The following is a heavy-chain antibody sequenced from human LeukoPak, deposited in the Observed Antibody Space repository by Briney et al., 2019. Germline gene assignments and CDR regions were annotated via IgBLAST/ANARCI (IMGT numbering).Heavy chain of an antibody. CDR3: ARGQTSGSYLAAFDY. V-gene: IGHV1-69*13. CDR1: GGTFSSYA. J-gene: IGHJ4*02. CDR2: IIPIFGTA. D-gene: IGHD3-10*01. Sequence: ASVKVSCKASGGTFSSYAISWVRQAPGQGLEWMGGIIPIFGTANYAHKFQGRVTITADESTSTAYMELSSLRSEDTAVYYCARGQTSGSYLAAFDYWGQGTLVTVSS.